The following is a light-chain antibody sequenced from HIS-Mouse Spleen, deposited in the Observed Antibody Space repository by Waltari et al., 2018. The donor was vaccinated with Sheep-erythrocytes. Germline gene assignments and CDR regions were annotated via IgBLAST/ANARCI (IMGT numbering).Light chain of an antibody. CDR2: GAS. V-gene: IGKV3-20*01. CDR1: QSVSSIY. J-gene: IGKJ3*01. Sequence: DIVLTQSPVTLSLSPGERATLSCRASQSVSSIYLAWYQQKPGQAPRLLIYGASSRATGIPDRFSGSGSGTDFTLTISRLEPEDFAVYYCQQYGSSPFTFGPGTKVDIK. CDR3: QQYGSSPFT.